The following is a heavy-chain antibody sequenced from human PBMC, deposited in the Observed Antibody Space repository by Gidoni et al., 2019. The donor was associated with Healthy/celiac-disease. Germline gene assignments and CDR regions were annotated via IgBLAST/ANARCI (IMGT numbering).Heavy chain of an antibody. J-gene: IGHJ4*02. V-gene: IGHV3-23*01. CDR3: AKDTRIAMGYFDY. CDR2: ISGSGGST. D-gene: IGHD6-19*01. CDR1: GFPFSSYA. Sequence: EVQLLESGGGLVQPGGSLRLSCAASGFPFSSYAMSWVRQAPGKGLEWVSAISGSGGSTYYADSVKGRFTISRDNSKNTLYLQMNSLRAEDTAVYYCAKDTRIAMGYFDYWGQGTLVTVSS.